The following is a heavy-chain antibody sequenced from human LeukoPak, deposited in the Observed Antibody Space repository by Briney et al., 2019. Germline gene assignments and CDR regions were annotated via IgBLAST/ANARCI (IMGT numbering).Heavy chain of an antibody. J-gene: IGHJ4*02. CDR3: ATAGWLYSSDY. CDR1: GFTFSSYW. V-gene: IGHV3-7*01. CDR2: IKQDGSEK. Sequence: GGSLRLSCAASGFTFSSYWMSWVRQAPGKGLEWVANIKQDGSEKYYVDSVKGRFTISRDNAKNSLYLQMNSLRAEDTAVYYCATAGWLYSSDYWGQGTLVTVSS. D-gene: IGHD6-13*01.